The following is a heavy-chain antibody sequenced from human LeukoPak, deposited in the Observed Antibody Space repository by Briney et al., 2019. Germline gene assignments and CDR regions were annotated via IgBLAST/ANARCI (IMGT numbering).Heavy chain of an antibody. CDR3: ARGSSIIADRDNWFDP. D-gene: IGHD6-6*01. V-gene: IGHV3-21*06. Sequence: SGGSLRLSCAGSGFTFSSHSMNWVRQAPGKGLEWVSSISTSSSYIDYADSVKGRFTISRDNAKNSLYLQMNSLRADDTAVYYCARGSSIIADRDNWFDPWGQGTLVTVSS. J-gene: IGHJ5*02. CDR1: GFTFSSHS. CDR2: ISTSSSYI.